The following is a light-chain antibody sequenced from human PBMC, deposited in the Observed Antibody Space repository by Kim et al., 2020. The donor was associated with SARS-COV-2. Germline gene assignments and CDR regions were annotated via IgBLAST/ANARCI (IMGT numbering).Light chain of an antibody. CDR1: QGIKND. Sequence: AIQMTQSPSSLSASVGDRVTITCRASQGIKNDLGWYQQKPGKAPKLLIYAASSLQSGVPSRFSGGGSGTDFTLTISSLQPEDFATYYCLQDYDYPLTFGGGTKVDIK. CDR2: AAS. J-gene: IGKJ4*01. CDR3: LQDYDYPLT. V-gene: IGKV1-6*01.